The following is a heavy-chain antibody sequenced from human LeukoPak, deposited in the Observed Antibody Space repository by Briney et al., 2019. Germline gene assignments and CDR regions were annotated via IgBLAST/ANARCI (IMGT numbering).Heavy chain of an antibody. CDR2: IYTSGST. CDR3: ARSIGGYYYDSSGTFDY. Sequence: PSETLSLTCTVSGGSISSHYWSWIRQPPGKGLEWIGYIYTSGSTNYNPSLKSRVTISVDTSKNQFSLKLSSVTAADTAVYYCARSIGGYYYDSSGTFDYWGQGTLVTVSS. D-gene: IGHD3-22*01. J-gene: IGHJ4*02. V-gene: IGHV4-4*09. CDR1: GGSISSHY.